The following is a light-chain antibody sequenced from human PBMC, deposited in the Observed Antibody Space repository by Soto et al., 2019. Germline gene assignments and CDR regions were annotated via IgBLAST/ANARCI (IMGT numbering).Light chain of an antibody. Sequence: DIQMTQSRSTVSASVGDRVTITSRASQSISSWLAWYQQKPGKAPKPLIYKASSLESGVPSRFSGSGSGTEFTLTISSLQPDDFATYYCQQYNTYSTFGQGTRLEIK. J-gene: IGKJ5*01. CDR2: KAS. CDR3: QQYNTYST. CDR1: QSISSW. V-gene: IGKV1-5*03.